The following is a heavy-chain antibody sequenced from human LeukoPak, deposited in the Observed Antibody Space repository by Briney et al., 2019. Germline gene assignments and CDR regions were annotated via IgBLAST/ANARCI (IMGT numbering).Heavy chain of an antibody. V-gene: IGHV1-18*01. D-gene: IGHD3-22*01. CDR2: ISAYNGNT. CDR3: ARGYYYDSSGYARGGFDY. Sequence: ASVEVSCKASGYTFTSYGISWVRQAPGQGLEWMGWISAYNGNTNYAQKLQGRVTMTTDTSTSTAYMELRSLRSDDTAVYYCARGYYYDSSGYARGGFDYWGQGTLVTVSS. J-gene: IGHJ4*02. CDR1: GYTFTSYG.